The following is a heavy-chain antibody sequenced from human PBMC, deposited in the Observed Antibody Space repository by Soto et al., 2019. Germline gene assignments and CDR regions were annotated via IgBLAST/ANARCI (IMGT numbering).Heavy chain of an antibody. CDR1: GFTLDDYA. V-gene: IGHV3-9*01. D-gene: IGHD3-3*01. Sequence: PGGSLRLSCAASGFTLDDYAMHWVRQAPGKGLEWVSGISWNSGSIGYADSVKGRFTISRDNAKNSLYLQMNSLRAEDTALYYCAKAGFWSGYYSLVDYWGQGTLVTVSS. CDR3: AKAGFWSGYYSLVDY. J-gene: IGHJ4*02. CDR2: ISWNSGSI.